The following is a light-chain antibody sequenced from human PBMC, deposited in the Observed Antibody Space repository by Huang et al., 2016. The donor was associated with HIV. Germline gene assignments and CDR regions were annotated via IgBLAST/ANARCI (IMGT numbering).Light chain of an antibody. CDR3: QQYYASPQT. CDR1: QSVFSTSTNKDY. J-gene: IGKJ1*01. V-gene: IGKV4-1*01. CDR2: WAS. Sequence: DIVMAQSPVSLAVSLGERATLTCRSSQSVFSTSTNKDYLAWFQQKPGQPPKLLLFWASTREVGVPYRFSGSGSGTHFTLTIANLEADDAAIYYCQQYYASPQTFGQGTRV.